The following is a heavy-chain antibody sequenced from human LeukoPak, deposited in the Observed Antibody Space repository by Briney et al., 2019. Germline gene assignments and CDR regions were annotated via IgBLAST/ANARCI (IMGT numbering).Heavy chain of an antibody. CDR3: AREYTGSDYFDY. CDR1: GFASSSYE. J-gene: IGHJ4*02. D-gene: IGHD5-12*01. CDR2: ISDTSTI. Sequence: GGSLRLSCAASGFASSSYEMNWVRQAPGKGLEWVSYISDTSTIYYADSVKGRFTISRDNAKNSLYLQMNSLRAEDTAVYYCAREYTGSDYFDYWGQGTLVTVPS. V-gene: IGHV3-48*03.